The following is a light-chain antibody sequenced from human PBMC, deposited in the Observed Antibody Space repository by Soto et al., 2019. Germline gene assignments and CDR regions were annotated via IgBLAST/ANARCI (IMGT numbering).Light chain of an antibody. J-gene: IGKJ1*01. CDR2: AAS. CDR1: QGIRND. CDR3: LLLSNFFWT. Sequence: ASPMTQSRASLSASVGDRVTISCRSSQGIRNDLAWYHQKPGKAPKLLIFAASNLQSGVPSRFSGSGSGTDFTLTISRLQPEDFATYYCLLLSNFFWTFAQGTNVDIK. V-gene: IGKV1-6*01.